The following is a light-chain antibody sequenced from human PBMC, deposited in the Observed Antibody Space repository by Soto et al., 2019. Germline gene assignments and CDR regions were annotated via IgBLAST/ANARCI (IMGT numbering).Light chain of an antibody. J-gene: IGLJ3*02. V-gene: IGLV2-23*02. CDR2: EVS. CDR1: SSDVGSYNL. CDR3: SSYAGSWV. Sequence: QSALTQPASVSGSPGQSITISCTGTSSDVGSYNLVSWYQQHPRKAPKLMIYEVSKRPSGVSNCFSGSKSGNPASLTISGLQAEDDDDYYRSSYAGSWVFGGGTKLTVL.